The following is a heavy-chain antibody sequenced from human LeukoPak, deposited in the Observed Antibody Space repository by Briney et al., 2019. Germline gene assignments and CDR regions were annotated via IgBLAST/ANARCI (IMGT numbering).Heavy chain of an antibody. D-gene: IGHD3-22*01. CDR1: GFTFSDYY. CDR2: ISSSGSTI. V-gene: IGHV3-11*01. CDR3: ARDGAEDITMIVAPFDP. J-gene: IGHJ5*02. Sequence: PGGSLRLSCAASGFTFSDYYMSWIRQAPGKRLEWVSYISSSGSTIYYADSVKGRFTISRDNAKNSLYLQMNSLRAEDTAVYYCARDGAEDITMIVAPFDPWGQGTLVTVSS.